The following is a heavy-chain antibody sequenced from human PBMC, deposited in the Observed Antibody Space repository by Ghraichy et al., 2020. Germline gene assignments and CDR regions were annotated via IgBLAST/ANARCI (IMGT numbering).Heavy chain of an antibody. CDR2: INPNSGGT. Sequence: ASVKVSCKASGYTFTGYYMHWVRQAPGQGLEWMGWINPNSGGTNYAQKFQGWVTMTRDTSISTAYMELSRLRSDDTAVYYCARGAGWWLLLGGRDYYYYMDVWGKGTTVTVSS. J-gene: IGHJ6*03. CDR1: GYTFTGYY. CDR3: ARGAGWWLLLGGRDYYYYMDV. D-gene: IGHD3-22*01. V-gene: IGHV1-2*04.